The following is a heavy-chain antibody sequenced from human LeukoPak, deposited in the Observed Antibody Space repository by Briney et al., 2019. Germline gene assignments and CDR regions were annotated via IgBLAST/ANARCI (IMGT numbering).Heavy chain of an antibody. D-gene: IGHD6-13*01. Sequence: GGSLRLSCAAAGFTFSSYGMHWVRQAPGKGLEWVAFIRYDGSNKYYADSVKGRFTISRDNSKNTLYLQMNSLRAEGTAVYYCARTGIAAAGTFDYWGQGTLVTVSS. CDR3: ARTGIAAAGTFDY. CDR1: GFTFSSYG. V-gene: IGHV3-30*02. J-gene: IGHJ4*02. CDR2: IRYDGSNK.